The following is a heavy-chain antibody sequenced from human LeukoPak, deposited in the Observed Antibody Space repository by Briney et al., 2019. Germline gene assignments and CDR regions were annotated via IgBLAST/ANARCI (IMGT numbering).Heavy chain of an antibody. D-gene: IGHD3-9*01. CDR3: ARYFDWSSRLNFDY. V-gene: IGHV1-18*01. CDR2: ISAQHGQT. Sequence: ASAKVSCKTSGYSENFYGITWVRQVAGQGLEWMGWISAQHGQTEYAPNSQDRVTMTTDTYTSTAYMELRSLRSDDTAVYYCARYFDWSSRLNFDYWGQGTLVTVSS. CDR1: GYSENFYG. J-gene: IGHJ4*02.